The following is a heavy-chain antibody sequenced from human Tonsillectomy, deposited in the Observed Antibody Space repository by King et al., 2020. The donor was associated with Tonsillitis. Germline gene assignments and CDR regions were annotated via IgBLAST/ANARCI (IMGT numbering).Heavy chain of an antibody. CDR3: ATHSGVGATKFAY. D-gene: IGHD1-26*01. CDR2: IYFRGNT. Sequence: QLQESGPGLVKPSETLSLTCTVSGGSISSTTIYWGWIRQPPGKGLEWIGSIYFRGNTYYNPSLKSRVTLSLDTSKNLFSLKVTSVAAADPAVYYCATHSGVGATKFAYWGQGTLVTVSS. V-gene: IGHV4-39*01. CDR1: GGSISSTTIY. J-gene: IGHJ4*02.